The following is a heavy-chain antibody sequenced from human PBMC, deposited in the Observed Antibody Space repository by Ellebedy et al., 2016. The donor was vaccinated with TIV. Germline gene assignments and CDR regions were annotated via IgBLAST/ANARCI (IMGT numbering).Heavy chain of an antibody. V-gene: IGHV4-39*07. D-gene: IGHD2/OR15-2a*01. CDR3: AGGLSSSGSGWYFDL. CDR1: GDSISSSSSYF. Sequence: SETLSLTCTVSGDSISSSSSYFWDWIRQPPGKRLEWIGSIFYSGATYYNPSLRSRLTISVDTSKNQFSLDLGSVTAADTAMYYCAGGLSSSGSGWYFDLWGRGTLVTVSS. CDR2: IFYSGAT. J-gene: IGHJ2*01.